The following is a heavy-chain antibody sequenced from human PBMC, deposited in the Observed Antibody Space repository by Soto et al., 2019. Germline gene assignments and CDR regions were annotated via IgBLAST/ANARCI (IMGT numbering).Heavy chain of an antibody. CDR1: GFTFSDYY. Sequence: PGGSLRLSCAASGFTFSDYYMSWIRQAPGEGLEWVSYISSSDSTIYYADSVKGRFTISRDNAKNSLYLQMNSLRAEDTAVYYCARETIPSSSWLFDYWGQGTLVTVSS. J-gene: IGHJ4*02. CDR3: ARETIPSSSWLFDY. CDR2: ISSSDSTI. V-gene: IGHV3-11*01. D-gene: IGHD6-13*01.